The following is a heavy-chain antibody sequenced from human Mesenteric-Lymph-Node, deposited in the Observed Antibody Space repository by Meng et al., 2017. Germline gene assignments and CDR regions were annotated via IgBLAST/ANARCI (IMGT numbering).Heavy chain of an antibody. V-gene: IGHV1-69*04. CDR2: IIPILGIA. D-gene: IGHD3-10*01. J-gene: IGHJ5*02. Sequence: SVKVSCKASGGTFSSYTISWVRQAPGQGLEWMGRIIPILGIANYAQKFQGRVTTTADKSTSTAYMELSSLRSEDTAVYYCARDYYGSGSYYNWFDPWGQGTLVTVSS. CDR3: ARDYYGSGSYYNWFDP. CDR1: GGTFSSYT.